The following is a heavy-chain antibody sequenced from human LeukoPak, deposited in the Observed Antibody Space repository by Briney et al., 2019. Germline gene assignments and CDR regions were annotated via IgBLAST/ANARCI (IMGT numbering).Heavy chain of an antibody. D-gene: IGHD3-22*01. Sequence: PGGSLRLSCAASGFTFSGSAMHWVRQAPGKGLEWVSSISSSSSYIYYADSVKGRFTISRDNAKNSLYLQMNTLRAEDTAVYYCARDRHKYNYDSGGYPPYWGQGALVTVSS. V-gene: IGHV3-21*01. CDR2: ISSSSSYI. J-gene: IGHJ4*02. CDR3: ARDRHKYNYDSGGYPPY. CDR1: GFTFSGSA.